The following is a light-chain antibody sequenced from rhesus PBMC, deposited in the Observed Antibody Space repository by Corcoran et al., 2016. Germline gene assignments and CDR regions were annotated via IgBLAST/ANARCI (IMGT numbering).Light chain of an antibody. CDR3: QQYSTSPPT. CDR1: QSISNW. Sequence: DIQMTQSPSSLSASVGDTVTITCRASQSISNWLAWYQQKPGKAPNLLIYKASRLQSGVTSRFSGSGSWTDFTLTISSLQSEDLASYYCQQYSTSPPTFGQGTKVEIK. CDR2: KAS. J-gene: IGKJ1*01. V-gene: IGKV1-22*01.